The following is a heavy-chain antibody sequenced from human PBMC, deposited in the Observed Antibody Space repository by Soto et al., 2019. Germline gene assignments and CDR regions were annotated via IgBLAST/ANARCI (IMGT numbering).Heavy chain of an antibody. CDR1: GFTLSSYC. V-gene: IGHV3-74*01. D-gene: IGHD2-8*01. CDR2: INTDGSSI. J-gene: IGHJ3*01. CDR3: ARDLNNEVHFDV. Sequence: EVQLVESGGGLVQPGGSLRLSCAASGFTLSSYCMHGVRQAPGKGTVWVSRINTDGSSISYADSVKGRFTISRDNAKNTLFLQMSSLRAEDTAIYYCARDLNNEVHFDVWGQGTMVTVSS.